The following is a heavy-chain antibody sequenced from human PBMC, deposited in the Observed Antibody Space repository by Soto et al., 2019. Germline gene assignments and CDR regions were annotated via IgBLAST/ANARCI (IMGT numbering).Heavy chain of an antibody. CDR2: ISGSGGST. D-gene: IGHD3-22*01. V-gene: IGHV3-23*01. J-gene: IGHJ6*02. Sequence: EVQLLESGGGLVQPGGSLRLSCAASGFTFSSYAMSWVRQAPGKGLEWVSAISGSGGSTYYADSVKGRFTISRDNSKNTLYLQMNSLRAEDTAVYYCAKEAGSDSSGYFLYYYYYGMDVWGQGTTVTVSS. CDR1: GFTFSSYA. CDR3: AKEAGSDSSGYFLYYYYYGMDV.